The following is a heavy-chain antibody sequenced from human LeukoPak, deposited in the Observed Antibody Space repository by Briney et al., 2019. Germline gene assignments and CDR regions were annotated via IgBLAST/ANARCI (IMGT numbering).Heavy chain of an antibody. D-gene: IGHD5-12*01. V-gene: IGHV1-2*06. CDR3: ARDSGSGYVYYYYYMDV. J-gene: IGHJ6*03. CDR2: INPTGGST. Sequence: GASVKVSCKASGYTFTSYYMHWVRQAPGQGLEWMGLINPTGGSTGYAQKVQGRVTMTRDTSISTAYLELSRLRSDDTAVYYCARDSGSGYVYYYYYMDVWGKGTTVTVSS. CDR1: GYTFTSYY.